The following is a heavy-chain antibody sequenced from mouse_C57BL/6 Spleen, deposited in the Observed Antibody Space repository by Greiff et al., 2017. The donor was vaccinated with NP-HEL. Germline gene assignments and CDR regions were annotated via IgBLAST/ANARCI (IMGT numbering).Heavy chain of an antibody. V-gene: IGHV1-55*01. Sequence: QVQLQQPGAELVKPGASVKMSCKASGYNFTSYWITWVKQRPGQGLEWIGEIYPGSGSTNYNEKFKSKATLTVDTSSSTAYMQLSNLTSEDSAVYYCARSVIYDGYCVPDYWGQGTTLTVSS. CDR3: ARSVIYDGYCVPDY. CDR2: IYPGSGST. CDR1: GYNFTSYW. D-gene: IGHD2-3*01. J-gene: IGHJ2*01.